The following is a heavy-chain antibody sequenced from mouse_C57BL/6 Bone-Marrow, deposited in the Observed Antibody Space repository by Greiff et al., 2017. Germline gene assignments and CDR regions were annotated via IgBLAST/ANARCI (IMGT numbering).Heavy chain of an antibody. CDR1: GFTFSSYG. CDR2: ISSGGSYP. V-gene: IGHV5-6*01. D-gene: IGHD1-1*01. J-gene: IGHJ4*01. Sequence: EVMLVESGGDLVKPGGSLKLSCAASGFTFSSYGMSWVRQTPDTRLEWVATISSGGSYPSYPDSVKGRFTISRDNAKNTLYLQMSSLKSEDTAMYYCARQTVVHYYAMDYWGQGTSVTVSS. CDR3: ARQTVVHYYAMDY.